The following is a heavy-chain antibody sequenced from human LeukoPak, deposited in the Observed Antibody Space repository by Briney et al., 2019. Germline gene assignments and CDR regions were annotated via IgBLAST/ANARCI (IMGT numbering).Heavy chain of an antibody. Sequence: GRSLRLSCAASGFTFSSYGMHWVRQAPGKGLEWVAVISYDGSNKYYADSVKGRFTISRDNSKNTLYLRMNSLRAEDTAVYYCAKVGNDYYYGMDVWGQGTTVTVSS. CDR2: ISYDGSNK. D-gene: IGHD7-27*01. V-gene: IGHV3-30*18. J-gene: IGHJ6*02. CDR3: AKVGNDYYYGMDV. CDR1: GFTFSSYG.